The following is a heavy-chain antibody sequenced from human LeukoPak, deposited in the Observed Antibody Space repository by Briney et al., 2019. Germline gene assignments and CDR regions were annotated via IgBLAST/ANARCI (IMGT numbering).Heavy chain of an antibody. D-gene: IGHD2-21*02. CDR3: ARDPYCGGDCYSGFGAFDI. J-gene: IGHJ3*02. CDR1: GFTFSNSW. V-gene: IGHV3-7*03. Sequence: PGGSLRLSCAASGFTFSNSWMSWVRQAPGKGLEWVANIKQDGSEEVYVDSVKGRFTISRDNAKNSLYLQMNRLRAEDTAVYYCARDPYCGGDCYSGFGAFDIWAKGQWSPSLQ. CDR2: IKQDGSEE.